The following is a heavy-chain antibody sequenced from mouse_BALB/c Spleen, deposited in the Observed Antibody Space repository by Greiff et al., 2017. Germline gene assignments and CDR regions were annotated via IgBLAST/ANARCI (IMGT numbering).Heavy chain of an antibody. V-gene: IGHV2-2*02. CDR3: AIMMGAMDY. J-gene: IGHJ4*01. Sequence: VQLVESGPGLVQPSQSLSITCKASGFSLTSYSVHWVRQSPGKGLEWLGVIWSGGSTAYNAAFIYRLSISKDNSKSQVFFKMNSLQANDTAIYYCAIMMGAMDYWGQGTSVTVSS. D-gene: IGHD2-3*01. CDR1: GFSLTSYS. CDR2: IWSGGST.